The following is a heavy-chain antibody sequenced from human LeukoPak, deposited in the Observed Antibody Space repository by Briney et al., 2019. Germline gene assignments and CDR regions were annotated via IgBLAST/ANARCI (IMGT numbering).Heavy chain of an antibody. V-gene: IGHV5-10-1*01. D-gene: IGHD6-13*01. CDR2: IVPSDSYT. CDR1: GYTFTNYW. CDR3: VRHAEGSSWIFDK. Sequence: GEPLMFSCKGSGYTFTNYWISWVRQMPGKGLEWMGKIVPSDSYTNYNPSLQGHDTISPDKSISTAYLQWSSLKASDTAMYYCVRHAEGSSWIFDKWGQGTRVTVSS. J-gene: IGHJ4*02.